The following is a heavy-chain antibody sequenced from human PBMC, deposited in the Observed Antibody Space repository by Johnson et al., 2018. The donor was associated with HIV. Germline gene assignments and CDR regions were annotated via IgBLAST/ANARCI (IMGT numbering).Heavy chain of an antibody. CDR1: GFTFSSYD. CDR3: ARVSSSSLGAFDI. Sequence: QVQLVESGGGVVQPGRSLRLSCAASGFTFSSYDMHWVRQAPGKGLEWVALISYDGSNKYHADSVKGRFTISRDNSKNTLYLQMNSLRAEDTAVYYCARVSSSSLGAFDIWGQGTMVTVSS. D-gene: IGHD6-6*01. CDR2: ISYDGSNK. J-gene: IGHJ3*02. V-gene: IGHV3-30*03.